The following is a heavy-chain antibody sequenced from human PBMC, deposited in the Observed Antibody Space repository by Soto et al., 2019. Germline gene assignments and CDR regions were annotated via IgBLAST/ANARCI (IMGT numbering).Heavy chain of an antibody. D-gene: IGHD3-10*01. Sequence: GESLRLSCLASGFPSTTYGFSTYAMTWVRQPPGKGLEWVSVITGSGTHSYYADSVKGRFTVSRDNSRNTLFLHMDSLRVDDTAVYFCAKGTSSEFLLSFDDWGHGTLVTVSS. V-gene: IGHV3-23*01. J-gene: IGHJ4*01. CDR3: AKGTSSEFLLSFDD. CDR2: ITGSGTHS. CDR1: GFPSTTYGFSTYA.